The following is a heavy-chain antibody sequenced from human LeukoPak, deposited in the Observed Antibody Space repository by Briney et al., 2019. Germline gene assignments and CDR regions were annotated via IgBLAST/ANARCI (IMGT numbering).Heavy chain of an antibody. CDR1: GDSMTCHY. CDR3: ARLLNNDGSGDPDTFDM. J-gene: IGHJ3*02. Sequence: SETLSLTCTVSGDSMTCHYWSWIRQPPGKGLEWIGYIYYSGSTYYHPSLQSRVTISVDTSKNHFSLKLTSVTAADTAVYYCARLLNNDGSGDPDTFDMWGQGTMVTVSS. V-gene: IGHV4-59*11. CDR2: IYYSGST. D-gene: IGHD2-15*01.